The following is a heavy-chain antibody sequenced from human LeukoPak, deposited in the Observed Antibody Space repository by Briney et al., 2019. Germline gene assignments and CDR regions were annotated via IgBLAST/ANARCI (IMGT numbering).Heavy chain of an antibody. D-gene: IGHD3-22*01. CDR2: IYTSGST. V-gene: IGHV4-4*09. J-gene: IGHJ5*02. Sequence: SETLSLSCTVSGGSFSSYYWSWIRQPPGKGLEWIGYIYTSGSTTYNPSLMSGVTISVDTSKNQFSLKLSSVTAADTAVYYCARHRVRMIAKPWFDPWGQGTLVTVSS. CDR3: ARHRVRMIAKPWFDP. CDR1: GGSFSSYY.